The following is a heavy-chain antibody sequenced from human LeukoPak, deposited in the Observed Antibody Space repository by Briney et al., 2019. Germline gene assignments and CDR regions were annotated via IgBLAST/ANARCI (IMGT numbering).Heavy chain of an antibody. Sequence: GSLRLSCAASGFTFSNYWMSWVRQAPGKGLEWIGEINHSGSTNYNPSLKSRVTISVDTSKNQFSLKLNSVTAADTAVYYCARGEYSGYDYYFDYWGQGTLVTVSS. CDR1: GFTFSNYW. J-gene: IGHJ4*02. CDR2: INHSGST. CDR3: ARGEYSGYDYYFDY. D-gene: IGHD5-12*01. V-gene: IGHV4-34*01.